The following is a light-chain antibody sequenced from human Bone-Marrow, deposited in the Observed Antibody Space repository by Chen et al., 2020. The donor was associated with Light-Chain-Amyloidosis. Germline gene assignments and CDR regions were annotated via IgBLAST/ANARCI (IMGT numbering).Light chain of an antibody. Sequence: QSALTQPPSASESPGQSVAISCTGTSSDVGGYNYVSWYQQHPGKAPKLMIYEVTNRPSGVPDRFSGSKSGNTASLTVSGLQAEDEADYYCSSYAGSNNFWVFGGGTKLTVL. CDR1: SSDVGGYNY. CDR3: SSYAGSNNFWV. J-gene: IGLJ3*02. CDR2: EVT. V-gene: IGLV2-8*01.